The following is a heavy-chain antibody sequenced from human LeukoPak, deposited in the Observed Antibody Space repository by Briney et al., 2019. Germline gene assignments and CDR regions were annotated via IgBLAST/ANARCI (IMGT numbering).Heavy chain of an antibody. CDR2: INHSGST. D-gene: IGHD1-14*01. CDR1: GGSFSGYY. Sequence: SETLSLTCAVYGGSFSGYYWSWIRQPPGKGLEWIGEINHSGSTNYSPSLKSRVTLSVDTSKNQFSLRLSSVTAADTAVYYCARGLPAEDYWGQGTLVTVSS. CDR3: ARGLPAEDY. J-gene: IGHJ4*02. V-gene: IGHV4-34*01.